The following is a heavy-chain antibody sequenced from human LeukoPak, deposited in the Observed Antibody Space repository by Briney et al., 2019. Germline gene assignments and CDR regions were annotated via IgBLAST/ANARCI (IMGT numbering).Heavy chain of an antibody. Sequence: SETLSLTCTVSGGSISSDYWGWIRQSPGKGLEWIGYIHYSGTTYYNPSLKSRVTMSVDTSKNQFSLRLSSLTDADTAFYYCARGFYSPHYWGQGTRVIVSS. CDR2: IHYSGTT. CDR3: ARGFYSPHY. D-gene: IGHD4-11*01. J-gene: IGHJ4*02. CDR1: GGSISSDY. V-gene: IGHV4-59*01.